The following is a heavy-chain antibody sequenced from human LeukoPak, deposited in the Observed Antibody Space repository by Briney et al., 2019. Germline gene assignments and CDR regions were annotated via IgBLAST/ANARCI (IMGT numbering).Heavy chain of an antibody. CDR1: GFTFNTHW. D-gene: IGHD1-20*01. V-gene: IGHV3-74*01. CDR3: GRDINWNQIDY. Sequence: PGGSLRLSCAASGFTFNTHWMHWVRQAPGKGLVWVSRINTDGRTTDYADSVKGRFTISRDNAKNTLYLQMNSLRAEDTAVYYCGRDINWNQIDYWGQGSLVTVSS. J-gene: IGHJ4*02. CDR2: INTDGRTT.